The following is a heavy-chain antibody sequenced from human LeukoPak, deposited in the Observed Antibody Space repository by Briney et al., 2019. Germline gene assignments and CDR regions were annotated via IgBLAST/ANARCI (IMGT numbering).Heavy chain of an antibody. V-gene: IGHV4-39*01. J-gene: IGHJ4*02. D-gene: IGHD6-13*01. CDR2: IYYSGTT. CDR3: AKESSAGGRVDF. Sequence: SETLSLTCTVSGGSISNPNYYWGWIRQPPGKGLEWIGSIYYSGTTYYNPSLMSRVTVSVDTSKNQFSLKLRSATAADTAVYYCAKESSAGGRVDFWGQGTLVTVSS. CDR1: GGSISNPNYY.